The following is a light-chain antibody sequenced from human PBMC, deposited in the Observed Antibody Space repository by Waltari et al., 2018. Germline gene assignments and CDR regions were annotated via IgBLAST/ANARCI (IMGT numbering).Light chain of an antibody. CDR1: SSNIGSNT. CDR2: RDN. J-gene: IGLJ3*02. CDR3: AAWDDSLNGL. V-gene: IGLV1-44*01. Sequence: QSVLTQPPSASGAPGQRVTISCSGSSSNIGSNTVDWYQQLPGTAPKLLIYRDNQRPSGGPDRFAGSKSGTSASLAISGRQSDDEADYYCAAWDDSLNGLFGGGTKLTVL.